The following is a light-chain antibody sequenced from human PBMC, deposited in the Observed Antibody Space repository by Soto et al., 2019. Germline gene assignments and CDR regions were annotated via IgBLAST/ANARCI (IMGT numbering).Light chain of an antibody. CDR3: QQYYTNSWS. J-gene: IGKJ1*01. V-gene: IGKV4-1*01. CDR1: QSVLHSPNNKNY. CDR2: WAS. Sequence: DIVMTQSPDSLAVSLGERATINCKSSQSVLHSPNNKNYLAWYQHKPGQPPKMLIYWASSRESGVPDRFSGSGSGTDFTLTISSLQSEDVAVYYCQQYYTNSWSLGQGTKVDIK.